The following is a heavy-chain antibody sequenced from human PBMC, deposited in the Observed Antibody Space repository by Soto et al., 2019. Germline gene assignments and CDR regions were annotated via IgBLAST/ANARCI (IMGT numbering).Heavy chain of an antibody. J-gene: IGHJ5*02. Sequence: PSETLSLTCTVSGGSISSGDYYWSWIRQPPGKGLEWIGCIYYSGSTYYNPSLKSRVTISVDTSKNQFSLKLSSVTAADTAVYYCARDLGPHYYDILTGGNWFDPWGQGTLVTVSS. V-gene: IGHV4-30-4*01. D-gene: IGHD3-9*01. CDR2: IYYSGST. CDR3: ARDLGPHYYDILTGGNWFDP. CDR1: GGSISSGDYY.